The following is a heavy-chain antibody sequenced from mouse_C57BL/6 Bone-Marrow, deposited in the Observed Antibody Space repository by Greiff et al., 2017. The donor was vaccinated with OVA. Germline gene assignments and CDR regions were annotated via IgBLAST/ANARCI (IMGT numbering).Heavy chain of an antibody. J-gene: IGHJ2*01. CDR1: GYSITSGYD. CDR2: ISYSGST. V-gene: IGHV3-1*01. D-gene: IGHD1-3*01. CDR3: ARGISGDYFDY. Sequence: DVKLQESGPGMVKPSQSLSLTCTVTGYSITSGYDWHWIRHFPGNKLEWMGYISYSGSTNYNPSLKSRISITHDTSKNHFFLKLNSVTTEDTATYYCARGISGDYFDYWGQGTTLTVSS.